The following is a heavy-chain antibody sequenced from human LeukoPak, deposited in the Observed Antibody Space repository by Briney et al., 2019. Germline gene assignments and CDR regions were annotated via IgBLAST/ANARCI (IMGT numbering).Heavy chain of an antibody. CDR3: ARWYSSSWYFSAFDI. CDR1: GGSISSYY. D-gene: IGHD6-13*01. Sequence: PSETLSLTCTVSGGSISSYYWSWIRQPPGKGLEWIGYIYYSGSTNYNPSLKSRVTISVDTSKNQFSLKLSSVTAADTAVYYCARWYSSSWYFSAFDIWGQGTMVTASS. J-gene: IGHJ3*02. CDR2: IYYSGST. V-gene: IGHV4-59*08.